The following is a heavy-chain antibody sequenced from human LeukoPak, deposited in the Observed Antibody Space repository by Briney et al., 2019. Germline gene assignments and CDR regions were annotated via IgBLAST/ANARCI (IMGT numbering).Heavy chain of an antibody. J-gene: IGHJ4*02. CDR3: ARARPSMWIDY. CDR1: GFTFSTYA. V-gene: IGHV3-30*04. D-gene: IGHD5-12*01. Sequence: GGSLRLSCAASGFTFSTYAMHWARQAPGKGLEWVAVISYDGSNKYYADSVKGRFTISRDSSKNTLYLQMNSLRPEDTAVYYCARARPSMWIDYWGQGTLVTVSS. CDR2: ISYDGSNK.